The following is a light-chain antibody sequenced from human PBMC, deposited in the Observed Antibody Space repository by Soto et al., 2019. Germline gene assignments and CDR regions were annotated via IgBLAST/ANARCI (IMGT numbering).Light chain of an antibody. CDR3: QQYGSSSPFS. CDR1: QSVGSTY. V-gene: IGKV3-20*01. CDR2: AAS. J-gene: IGKJ4*01. Sequence: EIVLTQSPGTLSLSPGERATLSCRASQSVGSTYIAWYQQKPGQAPRLLIYAASNRASGIPDRFSGSGSGTDFTLTITRLEPEDFAVYYFQQYGSSSPFSFGGGTKVEIK.